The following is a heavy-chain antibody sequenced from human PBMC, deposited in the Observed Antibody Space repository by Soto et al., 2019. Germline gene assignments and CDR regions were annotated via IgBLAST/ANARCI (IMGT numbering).Heavy chain of an antibody. J-gene: IGHJ6*02. D-gene: IGHD1-26*01. CDR1: GFTFSSYG. Sequence: PGGSLRLSCAASGFTFSSYGMHWVRQAPGKGLEWVAVISYDGSNKYYADSVKGRFTISRDNSKNTLYLQMNSLRAEDTAVYYCAKGQSLVGATSLGRYGMDVWGQGTTVTVSS. CDR3: AKGQSLVGATSLGRYGMDV. CDR2: ISYDGSNK. V-gene: IGHV3-30*18.